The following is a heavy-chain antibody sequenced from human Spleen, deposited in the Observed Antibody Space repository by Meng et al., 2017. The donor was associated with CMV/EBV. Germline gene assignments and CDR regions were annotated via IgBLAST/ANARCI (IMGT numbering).Heavy chain of an antibody. CDR3: ARDNNWGPDY. CDR2: ISAYNDNT. J-gene: IGHJ4*02. Sequence: ASVKVSCKASGYTFSSYGISWVRQAPGQGPEWMGWISAYNDNTQYEQKFQGRVTLTTDTSTRTAYMELRSLRSDDTAVYYCARDNNWGPDYWGQGTLVTVSS. V-gene: IGHV1-18*01. D-gene: IGHD7-27*01. CDR1: GYTFSSYG.